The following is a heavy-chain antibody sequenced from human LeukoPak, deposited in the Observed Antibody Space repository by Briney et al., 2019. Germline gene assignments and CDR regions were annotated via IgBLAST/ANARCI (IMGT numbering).Heavy chain of an antibody. CDR1: GYSFTSYW. D-gene: IGHD7-27*01. CDR2: IYPGDSTI. Sequence: LGESLKISCKGSGYSFTSYWIGWVRQMPGKGLEWMGIIYPGDSTIKYSPSFQGQVTISADESINTVYLQWSSLKASDTAMYYCAREYWGSGDFWGQGTLVTVSS. V-gene: IGHV5-51*01. CDR3: AREYWGSGDF. J-gene: IGHJ4*02.